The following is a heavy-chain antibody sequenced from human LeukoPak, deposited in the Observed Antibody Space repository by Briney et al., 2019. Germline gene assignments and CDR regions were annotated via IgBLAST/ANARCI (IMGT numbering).Heavy chain of an antibody. Sequence: SETLSLTCTVSGGSISSYYWSWIRQPPGKGLEWIGYIYYSGSTSYNPSLKSRVTISVDTSKNHFSLKLSSVTAADTAVYYCARGGITMVRGVSRGYYYYMDVWGKGTTVTVSS. CDR2: IYYSGST. J-gene: IGHJ6*03. D-gene: IGHD3-10*01. V-gene: IGHV4-59*01. CDR1: GGSISSYY. CDR3: ARGGITMVRGVSRGYYYYMDV.